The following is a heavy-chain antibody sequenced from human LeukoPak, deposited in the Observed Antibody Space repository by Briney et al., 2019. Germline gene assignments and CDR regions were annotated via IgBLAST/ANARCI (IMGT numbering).Heavy chain of an antibody. CDR2: IYRSGSA. D-gene: IGHD5-18*01. J-gene: IGHJ3*02. Sequence: SETVSLTCTVSGGSISSYYWSWIRQTAGKGLEWIGRIYRSGSANYNPSLKSRVTISVDESKNHFSLKLNSVTAADTAVYYCARCRTQLWSDAFDIWGQGTMLTVSS. CDR3: ARCRTQLWSDAFDI. CDR1: GGSISSYY. V-gene: IGHV4-4*07.